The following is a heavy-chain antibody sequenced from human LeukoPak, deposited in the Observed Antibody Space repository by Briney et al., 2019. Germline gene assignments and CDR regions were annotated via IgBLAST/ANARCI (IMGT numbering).Heavy chain of an antibody. Sequence: GASVKVSCQSSGYTFTGYYMHWVRQAPGQGLEWMGWINPNSGGTNYAQKFQGRVTMTRDTSISTAYMEMSRLRSDDTAVYYCAREGRARSSGWYNWFDPWGQGTLVTVSS. V-gene: IGHV1-2*02. CDR3: AREGRARSSGWYNWFDP. CDR1: GYTFTGYY. D-gene: IGHD6-19*01. CDR2: INPNSGGT. J-gene: IGHJ5*02.